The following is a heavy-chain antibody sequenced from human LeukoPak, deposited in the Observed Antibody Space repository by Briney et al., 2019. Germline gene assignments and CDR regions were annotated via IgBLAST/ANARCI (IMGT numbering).Heavy chain of an antibody. CDR1: GGSFSGYY. CDR2: INHSGST. Sequence: PSETLSLTCAVYGGSFSGYYWSWIRQPPGKGLEWIGEINHSGSTNYNPSLKSRVTISVDTSKNQFSLKLSSVTAADTAVYYCASARYYDFWSGYYRAGIDAFDIWGQGTMVTVSS. J-gene: IGHJ3*02. V-gene: IGHV4-34*01. CDR3: ASARYYDFWSGYYRAGIDAFDI. D-gene: IGHD3-3*01.